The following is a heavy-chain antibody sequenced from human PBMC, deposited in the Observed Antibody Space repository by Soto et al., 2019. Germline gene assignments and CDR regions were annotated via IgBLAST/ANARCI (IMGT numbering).Heavy chain of an antibody. J-gene: IGHJ5*02. Sequence: GGSLRLSCAASGFTFIRYAMHCFRHPPGKGLEWVALISYDGENKYYTDSVRGRFTISRDNSKNAVYLQMNSLRPDDTATYYCASQHYESTNSCDLWGQGTLVTVSS. D-gene: IGHD3-22*01. V-gene: IGHV3-30-3*02. CDR1: GFTFIRYA. CDR2: ISYDGENK. CDR3: ASQHYESTNSCDL.